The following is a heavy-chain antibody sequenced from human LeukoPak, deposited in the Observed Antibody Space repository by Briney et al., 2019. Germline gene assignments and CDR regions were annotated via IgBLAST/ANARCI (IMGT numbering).Heavy chain of an antibody. J-gene: IGHJ1*01. CDR3: AKGDSSGYYYHGHFQH. CDR2: IYSGGST. CDR1: GFTVSSNY. D-gene: IGHD3-22*01. Sequence: PGGSLRLSCAASGFTVSSNYMSWVRQAPGKGLKWVSVIYSGGSTYYADSVKGRFTISRDNSKNTLYLQMNSLRAEDTAVYYCAKGDSSGYYYHGHFQHWGQGTLVTVSS. V-gene: IGHV3-53*01.